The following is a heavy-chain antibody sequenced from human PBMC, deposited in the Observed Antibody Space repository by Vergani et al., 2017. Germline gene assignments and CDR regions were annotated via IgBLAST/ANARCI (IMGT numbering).Heavy chain of an antibody. CDR1: GGTFSSYA. Sequence: QVQLVQSGAEVKKPGSSVKVSCKASGGTFSSYAISWVRQAPGQGLEWMGGIIPIFGTANYAQKFQGRVTITADESTSTAYMELSSLRSEDTAVYYCAGGLAXVVVPAANYPFDYWGQGTLVTVSS. V-gene: IGHV1-69*12. CDR2: IIPIFGTA. D-gene: IGHD2-2*01. CDR3: AGGLAXVVVPAANYPFDY. J-gene: IGHJ4*02.